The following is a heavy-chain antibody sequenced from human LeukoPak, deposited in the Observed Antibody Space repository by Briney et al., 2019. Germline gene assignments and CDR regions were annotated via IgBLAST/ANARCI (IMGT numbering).Heavy chain of an antibody. CDR3: AKGYDTRH. V-gene: IGHV3-30*02. CDR1: GFTFSTYG. Sequence: GGXXRLSCAASGFTFSTYGMHWVSQAPGKGLEWVAFIRLDGVTTYHADSVKGRFTISRDNSKNTLYLQMNSLRTEDTAMYYCAKGYDTRHWGQGTLVIVSS. D-gene: IGHD3-9*01. CDR2: IRLDGVTT. J-gene: IGHJ1*01.